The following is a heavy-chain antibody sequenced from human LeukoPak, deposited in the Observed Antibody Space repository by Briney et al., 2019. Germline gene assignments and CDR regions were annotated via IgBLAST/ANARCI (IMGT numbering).Heavy chain of an antibody. D-gene: IGHD2-2*02. CDR3: AKASVAIPQYCNS. V-gene: IGHV3-23*01. CDR1: GFTFGNYA. CDR2: ISGTGSST. J-gene: IGHJ5*02. Sequence: GGSLRLSCEASGFTFGNYAMSWVRQAPGKGLEWVSTISGTGSSTYYADSAKGRFTISRDNSKGTLFLQLNSLTAADTAMYFCAKASVAIPQYCNSWGQGTLVTVSS.